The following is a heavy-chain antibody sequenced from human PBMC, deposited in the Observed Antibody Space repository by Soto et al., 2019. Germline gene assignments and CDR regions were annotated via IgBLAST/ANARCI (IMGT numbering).Heavy chain of an antibody. V-gene: IGHV1-8*01. CDR1: GYTFTSYD. CDR3: ARLSISGYYMDV. D-gene: IGHD6-6*01. J-gene: IGHJ6*03. Sequence: ASVKVSCKASGYTFTSYDINWVRQATGQGLEWMGWMNPNSGNTGYAQKFQGRVTMTRNTSISTAYMKLSSLRSENKAVYYCARLSISGYYMDVWGKGTTVTVSS. CDR2: MNPNSGNT.